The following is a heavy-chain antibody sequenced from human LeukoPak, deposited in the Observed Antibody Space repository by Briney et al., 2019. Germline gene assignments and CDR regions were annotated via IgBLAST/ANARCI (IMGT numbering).Heavy chain of an antibody. J-gene: IGHJ4*02. D-gene: IGHD3-10*01. V-gene: IGHV3-30*04. CDR2: ISYDGTNK. CDR3: ARDRGWSQTYGSGTYGLDY. Sequence: PGGSLRLSCAVSGFTFSNYAMYWVRQAPGKGLEWVTLISYDGTNKYYGASVKGRFTISRDNSKNTLYLQMNSLRPDDTAVYYCARDRGWSQTYGSGTYGLDYWGQGRLVTVSS. CDR1: GFTFSNYA.